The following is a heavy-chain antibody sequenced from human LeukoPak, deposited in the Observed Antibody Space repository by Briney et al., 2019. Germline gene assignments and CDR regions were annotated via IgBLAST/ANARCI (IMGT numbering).Heavy chain of an antibody. CDR1: GFTFSSYG. CDR2: ISASGGST. D-gene: IGHD6-13*01. V-gene: IGHV3-23*01. CDR3: AKRRGMYPAHYFDY. Sequence: PGGSLRLSCAASGFTFSSYGMSWVRQAPGKGLEWGSAISASGGSTYYADSVRGRFTISRDNSKNTLYLQMNSLRAEDTAVYYCAKRRGMYPAHYFDYWGQGTLVTVSS. J-gene: IGHJ4*02.